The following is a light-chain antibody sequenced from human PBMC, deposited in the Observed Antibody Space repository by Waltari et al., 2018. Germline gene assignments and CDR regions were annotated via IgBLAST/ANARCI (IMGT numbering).Light chain of an antibody. CDR2: RAS. V-gene: IGKV1-5*03. J-gene: IGKJ2*01. CDR3: QQYDSESYT. Sequence: DIQMTQPPSTLSASVGDKVTITCRAKESISIWLAWYLHKPGTAPKLLTFRASTLERRVPSRFSGAGSGTEFTLTISSLQPDDFATYYCQQYDSESYTFGQGTKLEIK. CDR1: ESISIW.